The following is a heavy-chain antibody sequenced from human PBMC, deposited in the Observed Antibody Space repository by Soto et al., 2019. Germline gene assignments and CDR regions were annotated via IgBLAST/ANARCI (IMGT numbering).Heavy chain of an antibody. CDR1: GFSLSTSGVG. J-gene: IGHJ4*02. CDR3: AHRPSYCSGGSCYSGFDY. CDR2: IYWDDDK. V-gene: IGHV2-5*02. Sequence: QITLKESGPTLVKPTQTLTLTCTFSGFSLSTSGVGVGWIRQPPGKALEWFALIYWDDDKRYSPSLKSRLTITKYTSKNQVVLTMTNMDPVDTATYYCAHRPSYCSGGSCYSGFDYWGQGTLVTVSS. D-gene: IGHD2-15*01.